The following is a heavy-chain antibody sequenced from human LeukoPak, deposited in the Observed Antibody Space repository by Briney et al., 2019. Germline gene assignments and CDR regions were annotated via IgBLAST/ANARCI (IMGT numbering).Heavy chain of an antibody. CDR2: ISSSSSYI. V-gene: IGHV3-21*01. CDR1: GFTFSSYS. CDR3: ARDLVYGDPYYYYGMDV. D-gene: IGHD4-17*01. Sequence: PGGSLRLSCAASGFTFSSYSMNWVRQAPGKGLEWVSSISSSSSYIYYADSAKGQFTISRDNAKNSLYLQMNSLRAEDTAVYYCARDLVYGDPYYYYGMDVWGQGTTVTVSS. J-gene: IGHJ6*02.